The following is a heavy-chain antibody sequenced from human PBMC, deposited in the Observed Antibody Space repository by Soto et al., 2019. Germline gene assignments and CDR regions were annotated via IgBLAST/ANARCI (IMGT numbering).Heavy chain of an antibody. CDR1: GFTFSSYS. D-gene: IGHD4-17*01. CDR3: ARDKGNGDYGPNWFDP. CDR2: ISSSSSTI. V-gene: IGHV3-48*01. J-gene: IGHJ5*02. Sequence: GGSLRLSCAASGFTFSSYSMNWVRQAPGKGLEWVSYISSSSSTIYYADSVKGRFTISRDNAKNSLYLQMNSLRAEDTAVYYCARDKGNGDYGPNWFDPWGQGTLVTVSS.